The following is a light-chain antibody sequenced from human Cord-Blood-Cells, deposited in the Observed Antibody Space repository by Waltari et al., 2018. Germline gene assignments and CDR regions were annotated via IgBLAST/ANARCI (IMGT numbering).Light chain of an antibody. CDR2: EGS. CDR3: CSYAGSSTWV. J-gene: IGLJ3*02. V-gene: IGLV2-23*01. Sequence: SALDPPAPRSGFPGPVIPLLCPWNRQDVGGYYPVSWYQQHPGKTPKPMIYEGSKRPSGVSNRFSGSKSGNTASLTISGLQAEDEADYYCCSYAGSSTWVFGGGTKLTVL. CDR1: QDVGGYYP.